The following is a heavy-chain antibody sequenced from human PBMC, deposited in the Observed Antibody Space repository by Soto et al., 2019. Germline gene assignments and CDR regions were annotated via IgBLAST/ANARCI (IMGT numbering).Heavy chain of an antibody. V-gene: IGHV6-1*01. CDR3: AGTTSHQWYYMDV. CDR1: GDSVSSNSAA. CDR2: TYCRSRWYN. D-gene: IGHD1-7*01. J-gene: IGHJ6*03. Sequence: SQTPSLTCAISGDSVSSNSAAWNWIRLSPSRGLEWLARTYCRSRWYNDYAVSVRSRITVNPDTSKNQFSLQLTSVTPEDTAVYYCAGTTSHQWYYMDVWGKGTTVTVSS.